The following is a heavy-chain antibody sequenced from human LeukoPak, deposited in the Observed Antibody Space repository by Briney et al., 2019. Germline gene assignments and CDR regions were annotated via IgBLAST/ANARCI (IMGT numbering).Heavy chain of an antibody. D-gene: IGHD6-19*01. CDR3: AKVAVAQLGPVNYFDY. J-gene: IGHJ4*02. V-gene: IGHV3-23*01. Sequence: GGSLRLSCAASGFTFSSYAMSWVRQAPGRGLEWVSIISGSGGNTYYAGSVKGRFTISRDNSKNTLYLQVNSLRAEDTAVYYCAKVAVAQLGPVNYFDYWGQGTLVTVSS. CDR2: ISGSGGNT. CDR1: GFTFSSYA.